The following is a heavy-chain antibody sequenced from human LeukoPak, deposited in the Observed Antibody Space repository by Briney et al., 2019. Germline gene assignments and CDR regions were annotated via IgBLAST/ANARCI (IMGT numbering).Heavy chain of an antibody. V-gene: IGHV1-69*13. CDR3: ARGLGRDPPDY. J-gene: IGHJ4*02. CDR2: IIPIFGTA. D-gene: IGHD1-26*01. Sequence: SVTVSCKASGGTFSSYAISWVRQAPGQGLEWMGGIIPIFGTANYAQKFQGRVTITAGESTSTAYMELSSLRSEDTAVYYCARGLGRDPPDYWGQGTLVTVSS. CDR1: GGTFSSYA.